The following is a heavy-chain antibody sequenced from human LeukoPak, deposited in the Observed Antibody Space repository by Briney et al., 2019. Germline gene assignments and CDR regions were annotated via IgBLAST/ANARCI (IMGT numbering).Heavy chain of an antibody. CDR1: GFTFSSYD. J-gene: IGHJ4*02. Sequence: GGSLRLSCAASGFTFSSYDMHWVRQATGKGLEWVSAIGTAGDTYYPGSVKGRFTISRENAKNSLYLQMNSLRAGDTAVYYCARGIIWFGELSGFDYWGQGTLVTVSS. CDR2: IGTAGDT. V-gene: IGHV3-13*01. D-gene: IGHD3-10*01. CDR3: ARGIIWFGELSGFDY.